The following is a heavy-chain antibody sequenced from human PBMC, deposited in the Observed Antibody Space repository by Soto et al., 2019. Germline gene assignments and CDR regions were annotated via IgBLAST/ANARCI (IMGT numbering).Heavy chain of an antibody. CDR3: ARDFQELVTYYFDY. Sequence: GGSLRLSCAASGFTFSSYGMHWVRQAPGKGLEWVAVIWYDGSNKYYADSVKGRFTISRDNSKNTLYLQMNSLSAEDTAVYYCARDFQELVTYYFDYWGQGTLVTVSS. CDR2: IWYDGSNK. J-gene: IGHJ4*02. D-gene: IGHD6-13*01. CDR1: GFTFSSYG. V-gene: IGHV3-33*01.